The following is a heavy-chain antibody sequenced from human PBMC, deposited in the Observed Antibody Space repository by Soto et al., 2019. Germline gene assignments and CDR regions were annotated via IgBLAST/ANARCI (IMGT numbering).Heavy chain of an antibody. D-gene: IGHD6-25*01. V-gene: IGHV3-23*01. J-gene: IGHJ3*02. CDR1: GFTFSSYG. Sequence: PGGSLRLSCAASGFTFSSYGMSWVRQAPGKGLEWVSAISGSGGSTYSIGSVKGRFTISRDNAKNTLYLQMRSLKAEDTAVYYCAKALSGPRYAFDIWGQGTMVTVSS. CDR3: AKALSGPRYAFDI. CDR2: ISGSGGST.